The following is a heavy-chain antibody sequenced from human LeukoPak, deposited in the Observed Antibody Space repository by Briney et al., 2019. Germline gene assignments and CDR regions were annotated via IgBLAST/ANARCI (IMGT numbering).Heavy chain of an antibody. D-gene: IGHD6-19*01. CDR3: ARVESSGRYAFDI. CDR1: GFTFSSYA. V-gene: IGHV3-30-3*01. CDR2: ISYDGSNK. J-gene: IGHJ3*02. Sequence: GGALRLSCAASGFTFSSYAMHWVRQAPGKGLEWVAVISYDGSNKYYADSVKGRFTISRDNSKNTLYLQMNSLRAEDTAVYYCARVESSGRYAFDIWGQGTMVTVYS.